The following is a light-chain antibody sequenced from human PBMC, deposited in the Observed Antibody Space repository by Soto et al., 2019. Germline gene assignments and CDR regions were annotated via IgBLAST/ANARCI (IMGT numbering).Light chain of an antibody. V-gene: IGKV3-11*01. J-gene: IGKJ4*01. Sequence: EIVLTQSPAPLSLSPGERATLSCRASQSVSRYLAWYQQRPGQAPRLLIYDASNRVTGIPARFSGSGSGTDFTLTISSLETEDFAVYYCQQRSNWPLTFGGGTKVDIK. CDR2: DAS. CDR3: QQRSNWPLT. CDR1: QSVSRY.